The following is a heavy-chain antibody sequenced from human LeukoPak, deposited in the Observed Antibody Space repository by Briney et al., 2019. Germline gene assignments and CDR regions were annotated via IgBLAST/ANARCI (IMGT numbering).Heavy chain of an antibody. J-gene: IGHJ4*02. V-gene: IGHV3-23*01. D-gene: IGHD3-16*01. CDR2: LSNTGGIT. Sequence: PGGSLRLSCAASGFTFTNFAMSWVRQAPGKGLEWVSSLSNTGGITYYPDSVKGRFTISRDNSKNTVSLQMNSLRAEDTAIYYCLNGGGGEFDYWGQGTLVTVSS. CDR1: GFTFTNFA. CDR3: LNGGGGEFDY.